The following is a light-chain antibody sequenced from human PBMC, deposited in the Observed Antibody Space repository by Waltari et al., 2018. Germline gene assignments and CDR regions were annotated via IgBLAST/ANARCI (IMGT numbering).Light chain of an antibody. CDR3: SSYTTSSAPGV. CDR2: EVR. Sequence: QSALTQPASVSGSPGQSITLPCSGTDSDVAAYHFVSWYQQHPGKAPHLIIDEVRNRPSGISNRFSASKSGNTASLTISGLQAEDEADYYCSSYTTSSAPGVFGTGTRVTVL. J-gene: IGLJ1*01. V-gene: IGLV2-14*01. CDR1: DSDVAAYHF.